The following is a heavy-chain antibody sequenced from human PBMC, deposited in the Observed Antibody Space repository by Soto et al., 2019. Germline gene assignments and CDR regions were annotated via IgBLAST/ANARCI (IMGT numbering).Heavy chain of an antibody. CDR1: GYTFTSYG. Sequence: QVHLVQSGAEVKKPGASVKVSCKASGYTFTSYGITWVRQAPGQGLGWMGWISAHNGNTDYAQKLQGRVIVTRDTSTSTAYMELRSLRSDDTAVSYCARGRYGDYWGQGALVTVSS. D-gene: IGHD1-1*01. CDR3: ARGRYGDY. CDR2: ISAHNGNT. J-gene: IGHJ4*02. V-gene: IGHV1-18*01.